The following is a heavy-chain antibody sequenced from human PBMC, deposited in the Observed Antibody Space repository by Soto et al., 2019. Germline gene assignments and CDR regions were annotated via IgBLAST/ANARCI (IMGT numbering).Heavy chain of an antibody. CDR3: ARENSSFFDS. V-gene: IGHV3-48*03. CDR1: GFTFSGYA. D-gene: IGHD2-2*01. Sequence: GGSLRLSCAASGFTFSGYAMNWVRQAPGKGLEWVSYMSSRGTPIYYADSVKGRFTISRDNAKNSLYLHMNSLRAEDTGLYYCARENSSFFDSWGQGTLVTVSS. CDR2: MSSRGTPI. J-gene: IGHJ5*01.